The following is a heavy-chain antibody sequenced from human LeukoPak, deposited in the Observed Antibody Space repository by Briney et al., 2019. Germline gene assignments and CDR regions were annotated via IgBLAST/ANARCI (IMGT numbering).Heavy chain of an antibody. Sequence: SETLSLTCTVSGGSISSSSYYWGWIRQPPGKGLEWIGSIYYSGNTNYNPSLKSRVTISVDTSKNQFSLKLSSVTAADTAVYYCATGVGVRVPFDLWGRGTLVIVSS. D-gene: IGHD1-26*01. J-gene: IGHJ2*01. CDR1: GGSISSSSYY. CDR3: ATGVGVRVPFDL. V-gene: IGHV4-39*07. CDR2: IYYSGNT.